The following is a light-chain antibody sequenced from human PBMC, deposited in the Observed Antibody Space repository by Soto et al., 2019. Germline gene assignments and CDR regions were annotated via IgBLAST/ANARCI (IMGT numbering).Light chain of an antibody. CDR2: GVS. CDR1: QLFSSN. Sequence: MTQSPSSFSASTGDRVTLSCRASQLFSSNLAWYQHKPGQAPRLLIYGVSTRDTGVPDRFSGSASGTEFTLTISSLQSEDFAVYYCQQYNNWPRTFGQGTRLEIK. CDR3: QQYNNWPRT. J-gene: IGKJ5*01. V-gene: IGKV3-15*01.